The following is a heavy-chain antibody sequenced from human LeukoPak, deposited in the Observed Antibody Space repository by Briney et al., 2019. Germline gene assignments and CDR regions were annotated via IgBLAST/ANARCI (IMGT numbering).Heavy chain of an antibody. CDR3: ARGSRYSSSWLYYFDY. D-gene: IGHD6-13*01. CDR2: IYYSGST. J-gene: IGHJ4*02. CDR1: GGSISSYY. V-gene: IGHV4-59*12. Sequence: PSETLSLTCTVSGGSISSYYWSWIRQPPGKGLEWIGYIYYSGSTYYNPSLKSRVTISVDTSKNQFSLKLSSVTAADTAVYYCARGSRYSSSWLYYFDYWGQGTLVTVSS.